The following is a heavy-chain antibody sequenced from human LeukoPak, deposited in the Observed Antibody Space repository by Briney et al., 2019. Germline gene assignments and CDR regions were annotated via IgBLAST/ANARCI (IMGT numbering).Heavy chain of an antibody. Sequence: ASVKVSCKASGYTFTSYDINWVRQATGQGLEWMGWINTNTGNPTYAQGFTGRFVFSLDTSVSTAYLQISSLKAEDTAVYYCASGAGHRDGYSYGEYFDYWGQGTLVTVSS. V-gene: IGHV7-4-1*02. CDR3: ASGAGHRDGYSYGEYFDY. D-gene: IGHD5-18*01. J-gene: IGHJ4*02. CDR2: INTNTGNP. CDR1: GYTFTSYD.